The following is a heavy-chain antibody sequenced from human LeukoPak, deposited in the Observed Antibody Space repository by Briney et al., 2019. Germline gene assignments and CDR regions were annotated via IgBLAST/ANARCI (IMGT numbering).Heavy chain of an antibody. V-gene: IGHV3-53*01. D-gene: IGHD6-13*01. CDR3: ASHSSSWYGFDH. J-gene: IGHJ4*02. CDR2: IYSGGST. CDR1: GFTVSSNH. Sequence: GGSLRLSCAASGFTVSSNHMSWVRQAPGKGLEWVSVIYSGGSTYYADSVKGRFTISRDNSKNTLYLQMNSLRAEDTAVYYCASHSSSWYGFDHWGQGTLVTASS.